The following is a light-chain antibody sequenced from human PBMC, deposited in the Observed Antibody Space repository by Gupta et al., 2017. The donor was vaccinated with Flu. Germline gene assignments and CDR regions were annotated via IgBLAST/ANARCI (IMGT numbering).Light chain of an antibody. CDR3: MQYLQVPRR. CDR2: MAS. J-gene: IGKJ1*01. CDR1: QSRLHSNGFNS. Sequence: DIVMTQSPLSLPVTPGEPASISCRSSQSRLHSNGFNSLDWYLQKPGQSPQLLIYMASKRASGIPDRFSGSGSGTDFTLKISRVEAEDVEVYYCMQYLQVPRRFGQGTRVEIK. V-gene: IGKV2-28*01.